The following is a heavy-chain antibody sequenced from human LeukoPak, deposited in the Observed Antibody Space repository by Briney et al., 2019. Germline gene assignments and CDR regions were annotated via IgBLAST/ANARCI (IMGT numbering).Heavy chain of an antibody. D-gene: IGHD3-22*01. CDR1: GFTFSSYG. CDR2: IWYDGSNK. J-gene: IGHJ4*02. Sequence: GRSLRLSCAASGFTFSSYGMHWVRQAPGKGLEWVAVIWYDGSNKYYADSVKGRFTISRDNSKNTPYLQMNSLRAEDTAVYYCARDNYYDSSGYQNYFDYWGQGTLVTVSS. CDR3: ARDNYYDSSGYQNYFDY. V-gene: IGHV3-33*01.